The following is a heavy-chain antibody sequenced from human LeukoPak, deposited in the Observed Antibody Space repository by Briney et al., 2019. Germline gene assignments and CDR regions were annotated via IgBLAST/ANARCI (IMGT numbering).Heavy chain of an antibody. CDR2: INPNSGGT. Sequence: ASVKVSCKASGYTFTGYYMHWVRQAPGQGLEWMGWINPNSGGTNYAQKFQGRVTMTRDTSISTAYMELSRLRSDDTAVYYCAGAMIGRSGGGGGFDYWGQGTLVTVSS. V-gene: IGHV1-2*02. CDR1: GYTFTGYY. CDR3: AGAMIGRSGGGGGFDY. D-gene: IGHD3-22*01. J-gene: IGHJ4*02.